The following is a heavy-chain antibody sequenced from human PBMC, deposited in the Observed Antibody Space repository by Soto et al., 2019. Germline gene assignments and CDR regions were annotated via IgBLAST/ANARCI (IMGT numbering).Heavy chain of an antibody. Sequence: QVQLVQSGAEVKKPGASVKVSCKVSGYTLTELSMHWVRQAPGKGREWMGGFDPEDGETIYAQKFQGRVTMTEDTSTDTANMELSSLRSEDTAVYYCATDRRIVGATTCGWGWFDPWGQCTLVTVSS. CDR3: ATDRRIVGATTCGWGWFDP. V-gene: IGHV1-24*01. J-gene: IGHJ5*02. CDR2: FDPEDGET. D-gene: IGHD1-26*01. CDR1: GYTLTELS.